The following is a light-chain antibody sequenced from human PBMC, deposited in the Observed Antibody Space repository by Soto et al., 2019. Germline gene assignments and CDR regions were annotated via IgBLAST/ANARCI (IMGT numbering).Light chain of an antibody. Sequence: QSALTQPPSASGSPGQSVTISCTGTSSDVGAYKFVSWYQQHPGKAPKLIIYEVSQRPSGVPDRFSGSKSGNTASLTVSGLQADDEADYFCSSYAGINNYVVFGGGTQLTVL. CDR1: SSDVGAYKF. CDR2: EVS. V-gene: IGLV2-8*01. J-gene: IGLJ7*01. CDR3: SSYAGINNYVV.